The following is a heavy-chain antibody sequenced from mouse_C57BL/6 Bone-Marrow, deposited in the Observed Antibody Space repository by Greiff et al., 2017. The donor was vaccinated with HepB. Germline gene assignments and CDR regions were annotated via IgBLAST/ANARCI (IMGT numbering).Heavy chain of an antibody. D-gene: IGHD2-5*01. J-gene: IGHJ2*01. V-gene: IGHV5-9*01. Sequence: EVQLLESGGGLVKPGASLKLSCAASGFTFSSYTMSWVSQTPEKRLEWVATISAGGGNTYYPDNLKGRATISRDNAKNTLYLQLSSLRSEDTALYYCARQGYSNPYDFDYWGQGTTLTVSS. CDR2: ISAGGGNT. CDR3: ARQGYSNPYDFDY. CDR1: GFTFSSYT.